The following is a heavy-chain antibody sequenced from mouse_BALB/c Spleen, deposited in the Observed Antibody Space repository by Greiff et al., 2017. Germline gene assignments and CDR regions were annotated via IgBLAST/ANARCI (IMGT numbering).Heavy chain of an antibody. CDR1: GYTFTSYW. CDR2: INPSNGRT. V-gene: IGHV1S81*02. J-gene: IGHJ1*01. Sequence: QVQLQQPGAELVKPGASVKLSCKASGYTFTSYWMHWVKQRPGQGLEWIGEINPSNGRTNYNEKFKSKATLTVDKSSSTAYMQLSSLTSEDSAVYYCARRILDYYGSYWYFDVWGAGTTVTVSS. D-gene: IGHD1-1*01. CDR3: ARRILDYYGSYWYFDV.